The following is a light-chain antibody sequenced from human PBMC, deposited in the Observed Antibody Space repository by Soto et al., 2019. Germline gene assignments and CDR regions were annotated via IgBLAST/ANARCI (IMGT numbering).Light chain of an antibody. V-gene: IGLV1-47*02. Sequence: QLVLTQPPSASGTPGQRVTISCSGSSSNIGSNYVYWYQQLPVTAPKLLIYSNNQRPSGVPDRFSGSKSGTSASLAISGLRSEDEADYYCAAWDDSLSGGVFGGGTKLTVL. CDR1: SSNIGSNY. J-gene: IGLJ2*01. CDR2: SNN. CDR3: AAWDDSLSGGV.